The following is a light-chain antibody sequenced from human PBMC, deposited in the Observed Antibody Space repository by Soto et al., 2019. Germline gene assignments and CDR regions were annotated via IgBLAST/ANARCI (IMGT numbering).Light chain of an antibody. CDR3: QKYNSAPRT. Sequence: DIQMTQSPSTLSASVGDRVTITCRASRSISSWLAWYQQKPGTAPKLLIYESSTLESGVPSRFSGSRSGTEFTLTISSLQPEDVATYYCQKYNSAPRTFGQGTKV. CDR2: ESS. V-gene: IGKV1-5*03. J-gene: IGKJ1*01. CDR1: RSISSW.